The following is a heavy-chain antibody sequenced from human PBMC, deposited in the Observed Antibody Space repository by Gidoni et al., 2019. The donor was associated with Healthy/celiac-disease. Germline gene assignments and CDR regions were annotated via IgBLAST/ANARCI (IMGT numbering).Heavy chain of an antibody. V-gene: IGHV3-33*01. CDR1: GFTSRSYG. D-gene: IGHD7-27*01. CDR2: IWYDGSNK. J-gene: IGHJ4*02. Sequence: QVQLVESGGGVVQPGRSLRLSCASSGFTSRSYGMHWDCQAPGKGLEWVAVIWYDGSNKYYADSVKGRFTISRDNSKNTLYLQMNSLRAEDTAVYYCARSELGKHQYYFDYWGQGTLVTVSS. CDR3: ARSELGKHQYYFDY.